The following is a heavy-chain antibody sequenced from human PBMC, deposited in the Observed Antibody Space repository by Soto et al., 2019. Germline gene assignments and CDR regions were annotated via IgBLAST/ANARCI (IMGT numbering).Heavy chain of an antibody. D-gene: IGHD6-13*01. CDR1: GFTFSSYG. CDR2: ISYDGSNK. J-gene: IGHJ6*02. CDR3: AKDIAAAGTLFGYYYYGMDV. Sequence: GGSLRLSCAASGFTFSSYGMHWVRQAPGKGLEWVAVISYDGSNKYYADSVKGRFTISRDNSKNTLYLQMNSLRAEDTAVYYCAKDIAAAGTLFGYYYYGMDVWGQGTTVTVSS. V-gene: IGHV3-30*18.